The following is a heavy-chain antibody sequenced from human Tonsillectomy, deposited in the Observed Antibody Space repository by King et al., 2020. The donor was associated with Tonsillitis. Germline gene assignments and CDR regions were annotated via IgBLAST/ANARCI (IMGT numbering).Heavy chain of an antibody. CDR2: IGPYNGKT. Sequence: QLVQSGGXVKKPGASVKVSCKASGYTFTSYGISWVRQAPGQGLEWMGWIGPYNGKTNYAQKFQGRVIMTTDTSTSTAYMELRSLGSDDRAVYYCARFDAGGWYYFDYWGQGALVTVSS. J-gene: IGHJ4*02. CDR1: GYTFTSYG. V-gene: IGHV1-18*01. CDR3: ARFDAGGWYYFDY. D-gene: IGHD6-19*01.